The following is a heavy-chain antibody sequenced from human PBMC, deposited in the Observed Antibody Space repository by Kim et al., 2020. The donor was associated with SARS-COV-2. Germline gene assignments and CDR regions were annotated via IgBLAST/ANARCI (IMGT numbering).Heavy chain of an antibody. CDR1: GFTFSSYS. Sequence: GGSLRLSCAASGFTFSSYSMNWVLQAPGKGLEWVSSISSSSSYIYYADSVKGRFTISRDNAKNSLYLQMNSLRAEDTAVYYCAREWVAYSSGWYAGYWGQGTLVTVSS. V-gene: IGHV3-21*01. J-gene: IGHJ4*02. D-gene: IGHD6-19*01. CDR3: AREWVAYSSGWYAGY. CDR2: ISSSSSYI.